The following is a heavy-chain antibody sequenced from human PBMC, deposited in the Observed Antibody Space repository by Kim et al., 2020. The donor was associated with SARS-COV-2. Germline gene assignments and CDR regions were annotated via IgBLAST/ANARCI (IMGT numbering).Heavy chain of an antibody. D-gene: IGHD4-17*01. V-gene: IGHV3-48*03. J-gene: IGHJ3*02. CDR2: INRSGSSK. CDR1: GFTLSSYE. CDR3: AREVTTTPDAFDI. Sequence: GGSLRLSCAVSGFTLSSYEMNWVRQAPGKGLEWVSYINRSGSSKHYADSVKGRFTISRDNAKHSLYLQMNSLRAEDTAVYYCAREVTTTPDAFDIWGQGTPVTVSS.